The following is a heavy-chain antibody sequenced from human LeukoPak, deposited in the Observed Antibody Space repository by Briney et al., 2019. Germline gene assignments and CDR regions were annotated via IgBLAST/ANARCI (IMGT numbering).Heavy chain of an antibody. V-gene: IGHV6-1*01. CDR3: ALMVQGVVRY. CDR1: GDSVSSNSAA. CDR2: TYYRSRWYN. J-gene: IGHJ4*02. D-gene: IGHD3-10*01. Sequence: SQTLSLTCALSGDSVSSNSAAANSARHSAWGGLEWLGRTYYRSRWYNDYAVSVKSRITINPDTSKNQFSLQLNSVTPEDTAVYYCALMVQGVVRYWGQGTLVTVSS.